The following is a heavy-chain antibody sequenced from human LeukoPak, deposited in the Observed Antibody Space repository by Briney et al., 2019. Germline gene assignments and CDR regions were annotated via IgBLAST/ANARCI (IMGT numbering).Heavy chain of an antibody. CDR2: FYASGSI. CDR1: GDSISSYY. CDR3: ARDEWDSSGWSY. Sequence: SETLSLTCTVSGDSISSYYWSWIRQPAGKGLEWIGRFYASGSIKYNPSFKSRVTMSVDTSKNQFFLQLNSVTAADTAVYYCARDEWDSSGWSYRGQGTLVTVSS. J-gene: IGHJ4*02. V-gene: IGHV4-4*07. D-gene: IGHD6-19*01.